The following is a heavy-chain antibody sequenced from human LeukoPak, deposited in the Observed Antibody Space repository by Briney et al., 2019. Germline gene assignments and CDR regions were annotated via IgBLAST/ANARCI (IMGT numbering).Heavy chain of an antibody. CDR3: ARVHYDGSGRRNDY. D-gene: IGHD3-22*01. Sequence: PSETLSLTCTVSGGSISSYYWDWIRQPAGKGLEWIGRIYSSGSTDYNPSLKSRVTMSLDTSKNQFSLKLGSVTAADTAMYYCARVHYDGSGRRNDYWGQGTLVTVSS. CDR1: GGSISSYY. V-gene: IGHV4-4*07. J-gene: IGHJ4*02. CDR2: IYSSGST.